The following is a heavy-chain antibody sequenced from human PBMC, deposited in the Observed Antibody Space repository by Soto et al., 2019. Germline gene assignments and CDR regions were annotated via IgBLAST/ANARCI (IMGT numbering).Heavy chain of an antibody. V-gene: IGHV3-53*01. D-gene: IGHD6-19*01. CDR1: GFTVSSNY. J-gene: IGHJ4*02. CDR2: IYSGGST. Sequence: EVQLVESGGGLIQPGGSLRLSCAASGFTVSSNYMSWVRQAPGKGLEWVSVIYSGGSTYYADSVKGRFTISRDNSKNALYLQMNRLRAEDTAVYYCARSTGIAVAGTRRGEFDYWGQGTLVTVSS. CDR3: ARSTGIAVAGTRRGEFDY.